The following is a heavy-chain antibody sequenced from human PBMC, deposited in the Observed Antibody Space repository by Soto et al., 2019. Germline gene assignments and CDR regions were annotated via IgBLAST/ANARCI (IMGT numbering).Heavy chain of an antibody. D-gene: IGHD5-18*01. Sequence: PGGSLRLSCAASGFTFSSYEMNWVRQAPGKGLEWVSYISSSANTKYYADSVEGRFTISRDNAKNSLYLQMNSLRAEDTAVYYCARDRPGDQALVFLDSMDVWGQGTRVTVSS. CDR1: GFTFSSYE. V-gene: IGHV3-48*03. CDR2: ISSSANTK. J-gene: IGHJ6*02. CDR3: ARDRPGDQALVFLDSMDV.